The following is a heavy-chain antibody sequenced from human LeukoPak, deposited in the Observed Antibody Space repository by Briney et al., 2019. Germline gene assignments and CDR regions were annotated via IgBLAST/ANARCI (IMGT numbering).Heavy chain of an antibody. CDR2: INPNSGGT. V-gene: IGHV1-2*02. D-gene: IGHD3-22*01. CDR3: TSGGFDSSGYYYLDY. Sequence: ASVKVSCKASGYTFTGYCMHWVRQAPGQGLEWMGWINPNSGGTNYAQKFQGRVTMTRDTSISTAYMELSRLRSDDTAVYYCTSGGFDSSGYYYLDYWGQGTLVTVSS. J-gene: IGHJ4*02. CDR1: GYTFTGYC.